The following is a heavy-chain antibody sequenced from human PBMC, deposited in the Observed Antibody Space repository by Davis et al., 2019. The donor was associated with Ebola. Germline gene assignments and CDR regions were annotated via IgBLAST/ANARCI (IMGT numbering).Heavy chain of an antibody. Sequence: PGGSLRLSCAASGFTFSSYSMNWVRQATGKGLEWVSSITVTSNYTYYADSVKGRFTISRDNAKNSLYLQMNSLRAEDTAVYYCARRNWFDPLGQGTLVTVSS. J-gene: IGHJ5*02. V-gene: IGHV3-21*01. CDR1: GFTFSSYS. CDR2: ITVTSNYT. CDR3: ARRNWFDP.